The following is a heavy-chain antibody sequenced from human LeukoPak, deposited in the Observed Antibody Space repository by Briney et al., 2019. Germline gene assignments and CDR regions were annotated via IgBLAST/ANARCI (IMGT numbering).Heavy chain of an antibody. CDR3: ARAVGGSSLGS. Sequence: GGSLRLSCATSGFTFDDYGMSWVRQAPGKRLEWVSGINWNGGSTGYADSVKGRFTISRDNAKNSLYLQMNSLRAEDTALYYCARAVGGSSLGSWGQGTLVTVSS. CDR1: GFTFDDYG. J-gene: IGHJ5*02. CDR2: INWNGGST. V-gene: IGHV3-20*04. D-gene: IGHD6-13*01.